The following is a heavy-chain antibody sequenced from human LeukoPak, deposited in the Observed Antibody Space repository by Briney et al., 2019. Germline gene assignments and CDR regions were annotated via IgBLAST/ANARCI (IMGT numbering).Heavy chain of an antibody. Sequence: LVASVKVSCKASGYTFTSYYMHWVRQAPGQGLEWVGIINPSGGSTSYAQKFQGRVTMTRDTSTSTVYMELSSLRSEDTAVYYCAREVTMVRGVITDKGGVDYWGQGTLVTVSS. D-gene: IGHD3-10*01. CDR3: AREVTMVRGVITDKGGVDY. V-gene: IGHV1-46*01. CDR2: INPSGGST. J-gene: IGHJ4*02. CDR1: GYTFTSYY.